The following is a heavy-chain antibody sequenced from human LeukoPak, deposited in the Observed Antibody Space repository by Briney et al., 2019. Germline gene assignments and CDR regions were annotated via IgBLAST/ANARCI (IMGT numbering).Heavy chain of an antibody. D-gene: IGHD5-12*01. Sequence: SVKVSCKASGYTFTGYYMHWVRQAPGQGLEWMGGIIPIFGTANYAQKFQGRVTITTDESTSTAYMELSSLRSEDTAVYYCAGGGRYSGYESSFGYWGQGTLVTVSS. V-gene: IGHV1-69*05. CDR2: IIPIFGTA. CDR1: GYTFTGYY. J-gene: IGHJ4*02. CDR3: AGGGRYSGYESSFGY.